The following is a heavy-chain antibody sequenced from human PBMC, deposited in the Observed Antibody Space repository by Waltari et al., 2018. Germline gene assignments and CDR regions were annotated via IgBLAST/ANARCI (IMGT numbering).Heavy chain of an antibody. J-gene: IGHJ4*02. CDR3: ATGPYCGGDCYDY. D-gene: IGHD2-21*01. Sequence: EVQLVQSGAEVKKPGATVKISCKVSGYTFTDYYMHWVQQAPGKGLEWMGLVDHEDGETICSEKYQGRGTITADTSTDTAYMELSILRSEDTAVYYCATGPYCGGDCYDYWGQGTLVTVSS. V-gene: IGHV1-69-2*01. CDR2: VDHEDGET. CDR1: GYTFTDYY.